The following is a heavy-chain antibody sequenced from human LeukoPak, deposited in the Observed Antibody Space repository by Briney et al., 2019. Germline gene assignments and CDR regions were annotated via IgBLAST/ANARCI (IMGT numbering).Heavy chain of an antibody. V-gene: IGHV3-23*01. D-gene: IGHD2-21*02. CDR1: GFTFSSYA. CDR2: ISGSGGSI. J-gene: IGHJ4*02. Sequence: GGSLRLSCAASGFTFSSYAMSWVRQAPGKGLEWVSVISGSGGSISYADSVKGRFTISRDNSKNTLYLQMNSLRAEDTALYYCAKDPRVVVTGTFDYWGQGTLVTVSS. CDR3: AKDPRVVVTGTFDY.